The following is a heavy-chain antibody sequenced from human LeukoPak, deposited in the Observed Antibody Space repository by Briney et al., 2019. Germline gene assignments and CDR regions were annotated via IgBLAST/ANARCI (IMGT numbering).Heavy chain of an antibody. CDR3: ATPLPLLSRTYYYYYMDV. J-gene: IGHJ6*03. Sequence: ASVNVSCKASGYTFTSYYMHWVRQAPGQGLEWMGIINPGGGSTSYAQKFQGRVTMTRDTSTSTVYMELSSLRSEDTAVYYCATPLPLLSRTYYYYYMDVWGKGTTVTVSS. CDR2: INPGGGST. D-gene: IGHD2-2*01. V-gene: IGHV1-46*01. CDR1: GYTFTSYY.